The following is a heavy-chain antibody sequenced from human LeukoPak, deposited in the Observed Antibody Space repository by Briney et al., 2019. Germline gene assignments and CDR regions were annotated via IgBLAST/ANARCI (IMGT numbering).Heavy chain of an antibody. D-gene: IGHD1/OR15-1a*01. CDR2: IDSSSTYI. J-gene: IGHJ4*02. Sequence: GGSLRLSCAASGFTFSRNSMHWVRQAPGKGLDWVSFIDSSSTYIYYAESVKGRFTISRDNAKNSLYLQMNSLRAEDAAVYYCARVWRTQFDYWGQGTLVTVSS. CDR3: ARVWRTQFDY. CDR1: GFTFSRNS. V-gene: IGHV3-21*04.